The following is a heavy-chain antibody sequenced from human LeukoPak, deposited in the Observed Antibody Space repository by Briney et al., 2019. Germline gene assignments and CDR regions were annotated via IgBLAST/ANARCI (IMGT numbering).Heavy chain of an antibody. J-gene: IGHJ4*02. CDR2: IIPIFGTA. Sequence: GASVKVSCMASGGTFSSYAISWVRQDPGQGLEWIGGIIPIFGTANYAQKFQGRVTITADESTSTAYMELSSLRSEDTAVYYCARVPYCSGGSCLLRGYYFDYWGQGTLVTVSS. V-gene: IGHV1-69*01. CDR3: ARVPYCSGGSCLLRGYYFDY. D-gene: IGHD2-15*01. CDR1: GGTFSSYA.